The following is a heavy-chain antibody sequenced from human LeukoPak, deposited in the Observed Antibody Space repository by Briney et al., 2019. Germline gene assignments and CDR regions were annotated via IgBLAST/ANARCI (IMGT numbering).Heavy chain of an antibody. J-gene: IGHJ4*02. Sequence: GESLKISCKGSGYSFTTYWIAWVRQMPGKGLEWMGIIHPGDSDNRYSPSFQGQVTISADKSTSTAYLQWSSLKASDTAIYYCARRPPNYYDGSGYSVFDYWGQGILVTVSS. D-gene: IGHD3-22*01. CDR1: GYSFTTYW. CDR2: IHPGDSDN. CDR3: ARRPPNYYDGSGYSVFDY. V-gene: IGHV5-51*01.